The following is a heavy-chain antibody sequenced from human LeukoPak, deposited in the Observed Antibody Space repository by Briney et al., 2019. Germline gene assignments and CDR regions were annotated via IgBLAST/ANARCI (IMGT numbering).Heavy chain of an antibody. CDR3: ARAFGYSDYEFDY. J-gene: IGHJ4*02. CDR1: GFTVSSNY. Sequence: PGGSLRLSCAASGFTVSSNYMSWVRQAPGKGLEWVSVIYSGGSTYYADSVKGRFTISRDNSKDTLYLQMNSLRAEDTAVYYCARAFGYSDYEFDYWGQGTLVTVSS. V-gene: IGHV3-53*01. D-gene: IGHD4-11*01. CDR2: IYSGGST.